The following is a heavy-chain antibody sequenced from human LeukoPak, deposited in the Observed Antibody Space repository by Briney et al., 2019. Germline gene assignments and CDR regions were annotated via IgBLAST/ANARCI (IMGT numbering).Heavy chain of an antibody. D-gene: IGHD5-24*01. J-gene: IGHJ3*02. V-gene: IGHV4-39*01. CDR3: ASTSNYAFNI. CDR2: IYYSGST. Sequence: SETLSLTCTVSGDSISSSNSYWGWIRQPPGKGLEWFGTIYYSGSTYYNPSLKSRVSISLDTSKKQFSLKLTSVTAADTAVYYCASTSNYAFNIWGQGTMVTVSS. CDR1: GDSISSSNSY.